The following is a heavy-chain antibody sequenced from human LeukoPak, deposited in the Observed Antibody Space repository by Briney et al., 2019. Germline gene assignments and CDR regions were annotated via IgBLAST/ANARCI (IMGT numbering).Heavy chain of an antibody. D-gene: IGHD6-19*01. V-gene: IGHV3-30*18. Sequence: PGGSLRLSCAASGLTFSSYGMHWVRQAPGKGLEWVAVITYDGGNEYYTDSVKGRFTISRDNSKSTLYLQMNSLRTEDTAVYYCAKVRWDNSGWYYLDSWGQGTLVTVSS. J-gene: IGHJ4*02. CDR3: AKVRWDNSGWYYLDS. CDR2: ITYDGGNE. CDR1: GLTFSSYG.